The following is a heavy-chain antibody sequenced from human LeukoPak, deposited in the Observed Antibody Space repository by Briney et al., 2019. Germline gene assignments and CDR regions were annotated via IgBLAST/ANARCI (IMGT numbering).Heavy chain of an antibody. CDR1: GYTFTSYG. Sequence: VASVNVSCKASGYTFTSYGISWVRQAPGQGIEWMGWISAYNGNTSYAQKLQGRVTMTTDTSTSTTYMELWSLRSGDTAVYYCARGGYSSGRYRDYYYYMDVWGKGTTVTVSS. J-gene: IGHJ6*03. V-gene: IGHV1-18*01. CDR3: ARGGYSSGRYRDYYYYMDV. D-gene: IGHD6-19*01. CDR2: ISAYNGNT.